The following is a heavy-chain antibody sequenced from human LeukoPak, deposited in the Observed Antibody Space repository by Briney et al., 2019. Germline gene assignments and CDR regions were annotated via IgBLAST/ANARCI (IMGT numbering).Heavy chain of an antibody. D-gene: IGHD6-19*01. J-gene: IGHJ6*03. Sequence: PGGSLRLSCAASGFTFSSYSMNWVRQAPGKGLEWVSSISGSNSYIYYADSMKGRFTISRDNAKNSLYLQMNSLRTEDTALYYCAKDHSAWYEGYMDVWGKGTMVTISS. CDR2: ISGSNSYI. V-gene: IGHV3-21*04. CDR1: GFTFSSYS. CDR3: AKDHSAWYEGYMDV.